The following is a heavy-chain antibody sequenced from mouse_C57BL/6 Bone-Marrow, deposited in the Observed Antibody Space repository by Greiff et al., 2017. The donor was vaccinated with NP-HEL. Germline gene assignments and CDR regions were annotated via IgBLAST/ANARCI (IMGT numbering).Heavy chain of an antibody. J-gene: IGHJ4*01. Sequence: EVQLQQSVAELVRPGASVKLSCTASGFNIKNTYMHWVKQRPEQGLEWIGRIDPANGNTKYAPKFQGKATITADTSSNTAYVELSSLTSEDTAIYYCASRGVGGGYYYAMDYWGQGTSVTVSS. CDR2: IDPANGNT. CDR1: GFNIKNTY. CDR3: ASRGVGGGYYYAMDY. D-gene: IGHD1-1*01. V-gene: IGHV14-3*01.